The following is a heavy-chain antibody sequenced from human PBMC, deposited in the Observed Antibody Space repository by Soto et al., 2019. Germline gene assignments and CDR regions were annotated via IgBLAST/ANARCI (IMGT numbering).Heavy chain of an antibody. CDR1: GYTFTSYG. V-gene: IGHV1-18*01. J-gene: IGHJ4*02. CDR3: GREGVYYDSSGYYGI. D-gene: IGHD3-22*01. CDR2: ISAYNGNT. Sequence: ASVKVSCKASGYTFTSYGISWVRQAPGQGLEWMGWISAYNGNTNYAQKLQGRVTMTTDTSTSTAYMELRSLRSDDTAVYYCGREGVYYDSSGYYGIWGQGTLVTVSS.